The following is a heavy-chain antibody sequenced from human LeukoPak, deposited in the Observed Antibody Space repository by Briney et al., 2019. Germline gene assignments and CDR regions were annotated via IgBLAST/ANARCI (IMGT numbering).Heavy chain of an antibody. Sequence: PGGSLRLSCAASGLTFGNNWMHWVRHGPGKGLVWISRINSDGGGAIYADSVKGRLTVSRDNAKNTLYLQMNSLRAEDTAVYYCARDVPHNWFDTWGQGTLITVSS. J-gene: IGHJ5*02. CDR1: GLTFGNNW. CDR2: INSDGGGA. V-gene: IGHV3-74*01. CDR3: ARDVPHNWFDT.